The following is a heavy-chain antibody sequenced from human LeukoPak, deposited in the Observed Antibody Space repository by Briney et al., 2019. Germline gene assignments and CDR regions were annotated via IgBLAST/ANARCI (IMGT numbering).Heavy chain of an antibody. D-gene: IGHD4-17*01. Sequence: GESLRLSCAASGFTFSSYGMHWVRQAPGKGLEWVAVISYDGSNKYYADSVKGRFTISRDNSKNTLYLQMNSLRAEDTAVYYCAKDPYGDYVSGNWFDPWGQGTLVTVSS. CDR3: AKDPYGDYVSGNWFDP. CDR2: ISYDGSNK. V-gene: IGHV3-30*18. CDR1: GFTFSSYG. J-gene: IGHJ5*02.